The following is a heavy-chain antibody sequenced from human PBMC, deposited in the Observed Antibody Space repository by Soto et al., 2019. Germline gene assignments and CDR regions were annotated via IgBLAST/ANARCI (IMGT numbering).Heavy chain of an antibody. V-gene: IGHV1-18*01. CDR3: ARDHRHLGYCSGGSCYVDDY. Sequence: ASVKVSCKASGYTFTSYGISWVRQAPGQGLEWMGWISAYNGNTNYAQKLQGRVTMTTDTTTSTAYMELRSLRSDDTAVYYCARDHRHLGYCSGGSCYVDDYWGQGTLVTVS. J-gene: IGHJ4*02. CDR2: ISAYNGNT. CDR1: GYTFTSYG. D-gene: IGHD2-15*01.